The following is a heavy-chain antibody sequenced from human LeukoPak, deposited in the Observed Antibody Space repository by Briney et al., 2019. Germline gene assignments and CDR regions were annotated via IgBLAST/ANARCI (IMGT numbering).Heavy chain of an antibody. CDR2: INPNSGDT. Sequence: ASVKVSCEASGYTFTGYYMHWVRQAPGQGLEWMGWINPNSGDTNYEQKFQGRVTMTRDTSISTAYMELSRLRSDDTAVYYCARRLSAIDYWGQGTLVTVSS. D-gene: IGHD6-25*01. V-gene: IGHV1-2*02. J-gene: IGHJ4*02. CDR3: ARRLSAIDY. CDR1: GYTFTGYY.